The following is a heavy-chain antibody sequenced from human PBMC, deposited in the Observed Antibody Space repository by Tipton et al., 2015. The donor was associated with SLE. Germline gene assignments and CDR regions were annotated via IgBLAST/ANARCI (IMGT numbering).Heavy chain of an antibody. CDR1: GGSFSGHY. J-gene: IGHJ4*02. D-gene: IGHD3-3*01. CDR2: LNHSGGT. Sequence: TLSLTCAVYGGSFSGHYWSWIRQPPGKGLECVGELNHSGGTNSNPSLKSRVTISVDTSKNQFSLKLSSVTAADTAVYYCATWRGYDFWTGYSPYYFDYWGQGTLVTVSS. CDR3: ATWRGYDFWTGYSPYYFDY. V-gene: IGHV4-34*01.